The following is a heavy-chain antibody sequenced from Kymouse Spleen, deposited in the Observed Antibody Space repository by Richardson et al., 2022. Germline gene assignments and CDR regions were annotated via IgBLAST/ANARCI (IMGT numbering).Heavy chain of an antibody. D-gene: IGHD1-7*01. Sequence: QVQLQQWGAGLLKPSETLSLTCAVYGGSFSGYYWSWIRQPPGKGLEWIGEINHSGSTNYNPSLKSRVTISVDTSKNQFSLKLSSVTAADTAVYYCASFNWNYAFDYWGQGTLVTVSS. J-gene: IGHJ4*02. CDR1: GGSFSGYY. V-gene: IGHV4-34*01. CDR2: INHSGST. CDR3: ASFNWNYAFDY.